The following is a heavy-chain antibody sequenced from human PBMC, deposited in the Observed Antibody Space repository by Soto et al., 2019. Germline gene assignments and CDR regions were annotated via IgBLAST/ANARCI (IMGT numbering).Heavy chain of an antibody. V-gene: IGHV4-30-2*01. CDR2: IYHSGST. J-gene: IGHJ3*02. D-gene: IGHD3-22*01. CDR3: ARSDSLYAFDI. CDR1: GGSISSGGYS. Sequence: QLQLQESGSGPVKPSQTLSLTCAVSGGSISSGGYSWSWIRQPPGKGLEWIGYIYHSGSTYYNPSLKSRVTISVDRSKNQFSLKLSSVTAADTAVYYCARSDSLYAFDIWGQGTMVTVSS.